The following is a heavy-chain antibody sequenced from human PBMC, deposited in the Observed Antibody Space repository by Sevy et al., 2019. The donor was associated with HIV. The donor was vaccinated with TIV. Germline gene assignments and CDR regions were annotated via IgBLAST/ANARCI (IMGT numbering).Heavy chain of an antibody. J-gene: IGHJ4*02. CDR2: IYWDDDK. Sequence: SGPTLVNPTQTLTLTCTFSGFSLSTSGVGVGWIRQPPGKALEWLALIYWDDDKRYSPSLKSRLTITKDTSKNQVVLTMTNMDPVDKATYYCAHRHPPVMVRGVIDFDYWGQGTLVTVSS. CDR3: AHRHPPVMVRGVIDFDY. D-gene: IGHD3-10*01. V-gene: IGHV2-5*02. CDR1: GFSLSTSGVG.